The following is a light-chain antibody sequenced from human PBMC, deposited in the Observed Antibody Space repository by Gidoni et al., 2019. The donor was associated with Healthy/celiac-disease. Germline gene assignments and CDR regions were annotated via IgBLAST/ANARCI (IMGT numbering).Light chain of an antibody. CDR3: SSYTSSSTLRV. Sequence: QSALTQPASVSGSPGQSITISCTGTSSDVGGYNYVPWYQQHPGKAPKLMIYEVSNRPSGVSNRFSGSKSGNTASLTISGLQVEDEADYYCSSYTSSSTLRVFGTGTKVTVL. V-gene: IGLV2-14*01. CDR2: EVS. CDR1: SSDVGGYNY. J-gene: IGLJ1*01.